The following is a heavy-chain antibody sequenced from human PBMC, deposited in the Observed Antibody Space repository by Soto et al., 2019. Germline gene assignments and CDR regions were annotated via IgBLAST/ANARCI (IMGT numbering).Heavy chain of an antibody. CDR1: GGSISTYY. CDR2: IDCSGSI. CDR3: ARDRIAADGTEVAFDF. Sequence: QVHLQESGPGLVKPSETLSLSCTVSGGSISTYYWSWIRQPPGKGLEWIAYIDCSGSIKYNPSLKSRVTISVDTSKNQISLKLSSVTAADTAVYYCARDRIAADGTEVAFDFWGQGTMVTVSS. J-gene: IGHJ3*01. D-gene: IGHD6-13*01. V-gene: IGHV4-59*01.